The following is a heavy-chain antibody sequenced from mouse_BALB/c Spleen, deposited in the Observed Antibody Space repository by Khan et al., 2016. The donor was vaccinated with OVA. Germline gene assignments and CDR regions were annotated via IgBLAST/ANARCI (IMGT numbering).Heavy chain of an antibody. D-gene: IGHD2-10*01. V-gene: IGHV2-6-1*01. CDR2: IWNDGTT. CDR1: GLSLTNYG. CDR3: ARQPYYHYNIMDY. J-gene: IGHJ4*01. Sequence: VQPKESGPGLAAPSQSLSITCTISGLSLTNYGVHWVRQPPGKGLEWLVVIWNDGTTTYNSSLKSRLTITKDNSQSPVFLKMNSLQTDDTAIYFCARQPYYHYNIMDYWGQGTSVTVSS.